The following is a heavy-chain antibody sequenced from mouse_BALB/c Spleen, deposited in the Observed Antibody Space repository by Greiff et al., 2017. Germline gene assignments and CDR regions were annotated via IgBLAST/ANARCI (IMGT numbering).Heavy chain of an antibody. CDR2: IWAGGST. J-gene: IGHJ2*01. D-gene: IGHD2-10*02. CDR3: AREQYDNHFDC. CDR1: GFSLTSYG. V-gene: IGHV2-9*02. Sequence: VKLMESGPGLVAPSQSLSITCTVSGFSLTSYGVHWVRQPPGKGLEWLGVIWAGGSTNYNSALMSRLSISKDNSKSQVFLKMNSLQTDDTTMYYCAREQYDNHFDCWGQGTTLTVSS.